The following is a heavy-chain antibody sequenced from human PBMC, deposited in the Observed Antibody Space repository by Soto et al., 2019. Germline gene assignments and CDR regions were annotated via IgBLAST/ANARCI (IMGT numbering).Heavy chain of an antibody. J-gene: IGHJ6*03. CDR3: ARGYDFWSGYYYYYYMDV. CDR1: GFSLSTSGMC. D-gene: IGHD3-3*01. CDR2: IDWDDDK. V-gene: IGHV2-70*11. Sequence: SGPTLVKPTQTLTLTCTFSGFSLSTSGMCVSWIRQPPGKALEWLARIDWDDDKYYSTSLKTRLTISKDTSKNQVVLTMTNMDPVDTATYYCARGYDFWSGYYYYYYMDVWGKGTTVTVSS.